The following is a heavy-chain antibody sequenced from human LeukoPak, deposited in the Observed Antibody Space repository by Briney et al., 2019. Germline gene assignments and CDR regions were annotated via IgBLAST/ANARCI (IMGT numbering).Heavy chain of an antibody. J-gene: IGHJ4*02. CDR1: GYTFTGYH. Sequence: ASVKVSCKASGYTFTGYHMHWVRQAPGQGLERMGWINPNSGGTNYAQKFQGRVTMTRDTSISTAYMELSRLTSDDTAVYYCAGLSGYDPYYFDYWGQGTLVAVSS. CDR3: AGLSGYDPYYFDY. CDR2: INPNSGGT. V-gene: IGHV1-2*02. D-gene: IGHD5-12*01.